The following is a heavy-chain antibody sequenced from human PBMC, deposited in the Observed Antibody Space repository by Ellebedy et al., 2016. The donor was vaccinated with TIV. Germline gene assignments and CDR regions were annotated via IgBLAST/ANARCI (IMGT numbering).Heavy chain of an antibody. Sequence: GGSLRLXXAVSGFSFSNAWMAWARQAPGKGLEWVGHINSGGTANYAAPVKGRFTISRDDSKNTVYLQMNSLKTEDTAVYYCTGSFLGHWGQGTLVTVSS. J-gene: IGHJ5*02. CDR2: INSGGTA. CDR3: TGSFLGH. D-gene: IGHD2/OR15-2a*01. CDR1: GFSFSNAW. V-gene: IGHV3-15*01.